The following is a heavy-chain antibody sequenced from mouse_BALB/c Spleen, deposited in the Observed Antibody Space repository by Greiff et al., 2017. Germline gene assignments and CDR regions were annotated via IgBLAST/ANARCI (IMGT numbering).Heavy chain of an antibody. CDR2: ISNGGGST. J-gene: IGHJ3*01. V-gene: IGHV5-12-2*01. Sequence: EVMLVESGGGFVQPGGSLKLSCAASGFTFSSYTMSWVRQTPEKRLEWVAYISNGGGSTYYPDTVKGRFTISRDNAKNTLYLQMSSLKSEDTAMYYCATPSFWFAYWGQGTLVTVSA. CDR1: GFTFSSYT. CDR3: ATPSFWFAY.